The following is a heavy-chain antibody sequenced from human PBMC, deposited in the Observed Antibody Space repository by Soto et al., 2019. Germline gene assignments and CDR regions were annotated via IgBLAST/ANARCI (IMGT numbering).Heavy chain of an antibody. CDR2: IYYSGST. Sequence: SETLSLTCTVSGGSISSSSYYWGWIRQPPGKGLEWIGSIYYSGSTYYNPSLKSRVTISVDTSKNQFSLKLSSVTAADTAVYYCARHAPGSFDYWGQGTLITVSS. V-gene: IGHV4-39*01. D-gene: IGHD7-27*01. CDR3: ARHAPGSFDY. CDR1: GGSISSSSYY. J-gene: IGHJ4*02.